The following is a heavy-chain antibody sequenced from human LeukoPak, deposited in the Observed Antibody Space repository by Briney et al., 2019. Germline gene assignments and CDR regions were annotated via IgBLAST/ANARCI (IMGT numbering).Heavy chain of an antibody. CDR1: GFTVSSNY. Sequence: GGSLRLSCAPSGFTVSSNYMTWVRQAPGKGLEWVASIKQDASEIYYVDSVEGRFTISRDNAKNSLYLQMNSLRAEDTAVYYCARPRAYCSGGSCFPPDYWGQGTLVTVSS. J-gene: IGHJ4*02. CDR3: ARPRAYCSGGSCFPPDY. CDR2: IKQDASEI. V-gene: IGHV3-7*01. D-gene: IGHD2-15*01.